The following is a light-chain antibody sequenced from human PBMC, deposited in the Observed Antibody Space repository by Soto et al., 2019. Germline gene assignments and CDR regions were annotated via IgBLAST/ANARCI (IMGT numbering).Light chain of an antibody. Sequence: IQMTQSPSSLSASVGDRVSITCRASQSVSGWLAWYQQKPGEAPKLLIYDASALPRGVPSRFSGSGSGTKFTLTIASLQPDDFATYYCQQYETFSGKFGPGTKVDIK. CDR2: DAS. V-gene: IGKV1-5*01. CDR1: QSVSGW. CDR3: QQYETFSGK. J-gene: IGKJ1*01.